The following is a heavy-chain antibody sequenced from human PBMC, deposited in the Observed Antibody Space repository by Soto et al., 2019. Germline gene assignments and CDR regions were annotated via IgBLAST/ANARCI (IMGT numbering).Heavy chain of an antibody. CDR2: IWYDGSNK. Sequence: QVQLVESGGGVVQPGRSLRLSCAASGFTFSSYGMHWVRQAPGKGLEWVAVIWYDGSNKYYADSVKGRFTISRDNSKNTLYLQMNSLRAEDTAVYYCARVHIIAARTHYYYYYGMDVWGQGTTVTVSS. J-gene: IGHJ6*02. CDR1: GFTFSSYG. V-gene: IGHV3-33*01. D-gene: IGHD6-6*01. CDR3: ARVHIIAARTHYYYYYGMDV.